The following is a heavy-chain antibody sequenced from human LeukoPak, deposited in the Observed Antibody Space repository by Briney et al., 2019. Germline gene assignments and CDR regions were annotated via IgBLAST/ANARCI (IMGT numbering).Heavy chain of an antibody. V-gene: IGHV4-59*01. Sequence: SETLSLTCTVSGGSISSYYWSWIRQPPGKGLEWIGYIYYSGSTNYNPSLKSRVTIPVDTSKNQFSLKLSSATAADTAVYYCARRLGAVAGFYYYGMDVWGKGTTVTVSS. D-gene: IGHD6-19*01. J-gene: IGHJ6*04. CDR2: IYYSGST. CDR3: ARRLGAVAGFYYYGMDV. CDR1: GGSISSYY.